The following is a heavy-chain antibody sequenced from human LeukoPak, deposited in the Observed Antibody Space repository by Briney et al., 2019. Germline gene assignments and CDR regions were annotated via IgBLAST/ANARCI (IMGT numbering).Heavy chain of an antibody. CDR2: IIPILGIA. Sequence: SVKVSCKASGGTFSSYTISWVRQAPGQGLEWMGRIIPILGIANYAQKFQGRVTITADKSTSTAYMELSSLRSEDTAVYYCARGIAAAEVWFDPWGQGTLVTVSS. D-gene: IGHD6-13*01. V-gene: IGHV1-69*02. CDR3: ARGIAAAEVWFDP. CDR1: GGTFSSYT. J-gene: IGHJ5*02.